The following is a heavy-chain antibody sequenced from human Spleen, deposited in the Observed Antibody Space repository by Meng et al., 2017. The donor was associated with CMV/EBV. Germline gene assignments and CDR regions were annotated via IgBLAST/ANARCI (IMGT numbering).Heavy chain of an antibody. CDR2: ISWNSGSI. CDR1: GFTFSSYW. V-gene: IGHV3-9*01. Sequence: SLKISCAASGFTFSSYWMHWVRQAPGKGLEWVSGISWNSGSIGYADSVKGRFTISRDNAKNSLYLQMNSLRAEDTAVYYCARTIFGVVTPRYGMDVWGQGTTVTVSS. D-gene: IGHD3-3*01. J-gene: IGHJ6*02. CDR3: ARTIFGVVTPRYGMDV.